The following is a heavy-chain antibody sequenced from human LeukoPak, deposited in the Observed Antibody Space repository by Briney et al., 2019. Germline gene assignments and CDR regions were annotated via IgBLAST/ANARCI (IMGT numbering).Heavy chain of an antibody. CDR1: GFTFTNFA. Sequence: GGSLRLSCPASGFTFTNFAMSWVRQAPGKGLEWVSSISSSSSYIYYADSVKGRFTISRDNAKNSLYLQMNSLRAEDTAVYYCARVLRLYYFDYWGQGTLVTVSS. CDR3: ARVLRLYYFDY. D-gene: IGHD6-19*01. V-gene: IGHV3-21*01. CDR2: ISSSSSYI. J-gene: IGHJ4*02.